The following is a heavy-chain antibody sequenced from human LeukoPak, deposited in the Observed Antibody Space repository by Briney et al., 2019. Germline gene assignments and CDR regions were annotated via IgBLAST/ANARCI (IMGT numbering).Heavy chain of an antibody. CDR1: GYTFTDYY. V-gene: IGHV1-2*02. J-gene: IGHJ4*02. D-gene: IGHD2-2*01. Sequence: SVKVSCKASGYTFTDYYMHWVRQAPGQGFEWMGWTNPNDGDTNYAQRFQGRVTMTRDTSISTAHMEVSRLRSDDTAVYYCARANFLYCSSSTCLFDYWGQGTLVTVSS. CDR3: ARANFLYCSSSTCLFDY. CDR2: TNPNDGDT.